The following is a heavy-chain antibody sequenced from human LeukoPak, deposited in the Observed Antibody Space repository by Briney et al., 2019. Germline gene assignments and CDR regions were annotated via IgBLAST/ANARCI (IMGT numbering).Heavy chain of an antibody. V-gene: IGHV3-9*01. D-gene: IGHD4-23*01. J-gene: IGHJ4*02. Sequence: GGSLRLSCAASGFTFDDYAMHLVRQAPGKGLEWVSGISWNSGSIEYADSVKGRSTISRDNAKNSLYLQMNSLTAEDTALYYCAKAPLRWGSYYFDYWGQGTLVTVSS. CDR1: GFTFDDYA. CDR3: AKAPLRWGSYYFDY. CDR2: ISWNSGSI.